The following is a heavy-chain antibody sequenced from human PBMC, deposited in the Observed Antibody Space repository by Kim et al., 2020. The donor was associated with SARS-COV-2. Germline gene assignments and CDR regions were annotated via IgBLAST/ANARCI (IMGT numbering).Heavy chain of an antibody. J-gene: IGHJ4*02. V-gene: IGHV5-51*01. D-gene: IGHD1-26*01. CDR2: DT. Sequence: DTSSRPPFQGQVTISADKSISTAYLQWSSLKASDTAMYYCARRGGAPFDYWGQGTLVTVSS. CDR3: ARRGGAPFDY.